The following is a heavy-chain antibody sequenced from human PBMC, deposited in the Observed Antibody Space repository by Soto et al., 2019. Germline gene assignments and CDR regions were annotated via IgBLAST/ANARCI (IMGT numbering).Heavy chain of an antibody. J-gene: IGHJ3*02. V-gene: IGHV4-59*08. D-gene: IGHD2-15*01. CDR1: GGSISSYY. Sequence: SETLSLTCTVSGGSISSYYWSWIRQPPGKGLEWIGYIYYSGSTNYNPSLKSRVTISVDTSKNQFSLKLSSVTAADTAVYYCARRGYCSGGSCYVAFDIWGQGTMVTVSS. CDR3: ARRGYCSGGSCYVAFDI. CDR2: IYYSGST.